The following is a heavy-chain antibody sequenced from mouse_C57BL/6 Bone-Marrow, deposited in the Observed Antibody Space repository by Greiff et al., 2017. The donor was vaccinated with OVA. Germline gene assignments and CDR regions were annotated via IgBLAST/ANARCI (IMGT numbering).Heavy chain of an antibody. CDR3: ARGLGYYRFAY. V-gene: IGHV1-20*01. CDR1: GYSFTGYF. CDR2: INPYNGDT. Sequence: VQLKESGPELVKPGDSVKISCKASGYSFTGYFMNWVMQSHGKSLEWIGRINPYNGDTFYNQKFKGKATLTVDKSSSTAHMELRSLTSEDSAVYYCARGLGYYRFAYWGQGTLVTVSA. J-gene: IGHJ3*01. D-gene: IGHD2-3*01.